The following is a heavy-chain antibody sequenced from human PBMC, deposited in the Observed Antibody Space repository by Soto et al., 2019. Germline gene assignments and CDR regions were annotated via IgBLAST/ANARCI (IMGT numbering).Heavy chain of an antibody. Sequence: GGSLRRSWVASGFTVSSSFMGGVGPAPGKGLEWVANINQDGGGTYYVDTVEGRFTISRDNAKDSLYLQMNSLRGEDTAVYYCARYFRGSGRYFFDYWGQGTLVTVSS. CDR1: GFTVSSSF. D-gene: IGHD6-19*01. V-gene: IGHV3-7*03. J-gene: IGHJ4*02. CDR3: ARYFRGSGRYFFDY. CDR2: INQDGGGT.